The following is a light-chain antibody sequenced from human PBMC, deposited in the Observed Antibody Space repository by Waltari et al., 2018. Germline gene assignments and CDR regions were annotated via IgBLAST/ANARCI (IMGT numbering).Light chain of an antibody. J-gene: IGKJ2*01. CDR3: QQYDLLPYT. V-gene: IGKV1-33*01. CDR2: DAS. CDR1: QVINNY. Sequence: DIQMTQSPSSLSASIGDRVTITCQASQVINNYLNWYQQKPGRAPKLLIYDASKLETCGPSRFSGSGSGADYSFAISSLQPEDIATYYCQQYDLLPYTFGQGTKLEIQ.